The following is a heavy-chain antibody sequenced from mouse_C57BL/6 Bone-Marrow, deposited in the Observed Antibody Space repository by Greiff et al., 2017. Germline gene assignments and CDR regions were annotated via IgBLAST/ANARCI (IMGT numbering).Heavy chain of an antibody. Sequence: QVQLQQPGAELVKPGASVKLSCKASGYTFTSYWMQWVKQRPGQVLEWIGEIDPSDSYTNYNQKFKGKATLTVDTSSSTAYMQLSSLTSEDSAVYYCAREGNYGSSSWGQGTTLTVSS. D-gene: IGHD1-1*01. CDR2: IDPSDSYT. CDR1: GYTFTSYW. CDR3: AREGNYGSSS. J-gene: IGHJ2*01. V-gene: IGHV1-50*01.